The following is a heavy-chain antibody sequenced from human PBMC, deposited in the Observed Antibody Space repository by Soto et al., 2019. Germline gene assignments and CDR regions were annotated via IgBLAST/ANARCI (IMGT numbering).Heavy chain of an antibody. V-gene: IGHV3-48*02. D-gene: IGHD3-22*01. CDR3: ARDLAHYYDSSGYFDY. CDR2: ISSSSSTI. CDR1: GFTFSSYS. J-gene: IGHJ4*02. Sequence: GGSLRLSCAASGFTFSSYSMNWVRQAPGKGLEWVSYISSSSSTIYYADSVKGRFTISRDNAKNSLYLQMNSLRDEDTAVYYCARDLAHYYDSSGYFDYWGQGTLVTVSS.